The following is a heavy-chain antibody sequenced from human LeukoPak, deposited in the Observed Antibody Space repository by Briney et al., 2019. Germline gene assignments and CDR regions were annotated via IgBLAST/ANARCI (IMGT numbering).Heavy chain of an antibody. D-gene: IGHD4-17*01. CDR1: GGSISSYY. CDR3: ARDRIGDYVVCFDY. Sequence: SETLSLTCTVSGGSISSYYWSWIRQPPGKGLDWIGYIYYSGSTNYNPSLKSRVTISLDTSKNQFSLKLSSVTAADTAVYYCARDRIGDYVVCFDYWGQGTLVTVSS. V-gene: IGHV4-59*12. J-gene: IGHJ4*02. CDR2: IYYSGST.